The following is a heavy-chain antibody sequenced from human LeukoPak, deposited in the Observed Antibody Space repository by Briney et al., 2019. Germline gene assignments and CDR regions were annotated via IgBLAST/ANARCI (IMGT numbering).Heavy chain of an antibody. Sequence: SVKGRFTNSRDNAKNSLYLQMNSLRAEDTAVYYCARDLVQLWSKDFWGQGTLVTVSS. CDR3: ARDLVQLWSKDF. J-gene: IGHJ4*02. D-gene: IGHD5-18*01. V-gene: IGHV3-48*03.